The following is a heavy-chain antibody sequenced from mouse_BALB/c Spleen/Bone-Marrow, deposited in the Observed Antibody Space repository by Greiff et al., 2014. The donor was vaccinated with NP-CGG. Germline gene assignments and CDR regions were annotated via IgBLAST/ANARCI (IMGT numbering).Heavy chain of an antibody. V-gene: IGHV14-3*02. J-gene: IGHJ2*01. Sequence: EVKVEESGTDLVKPGASVKLSCTASGFNIKDTYMHWVKQRPEQGLDWIGRIDPASGNIQYDPKFQGRAAITAGTSSNTAYLQLSSLTSEDTAVYYCASLTGTFDYWGQGTPLTVAS. D-gene: IGHD4-1*01. CDR2: IDPASGNI. CDR3: ASLTGTFDY. CDR1: GFNIKDTY.